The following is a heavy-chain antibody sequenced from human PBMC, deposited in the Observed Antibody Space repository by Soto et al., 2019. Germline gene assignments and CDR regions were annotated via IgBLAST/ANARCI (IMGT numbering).Heavy chain of an antibody. CDR2: IYYSGST. CDR3: ARNDMGLTRRAPWYYFDY. J-gene: IGHJ4*02. Sequence: QVQLQESGPGLVKPSQTLSLTCTVSGGSISSGGYYWSWIRQHPGKGLEWIGYIYYSGSTYYNPSLKSRVTISVDTSKNQFSRKLRSVTAADTAVYYCARNDMGLTRRAPWYYFDYWGQGTLVTVSS. D-gene: IGHD3-9*01. CDR1: GGSISSGGYY. V-gene: IGHV4-31*03.